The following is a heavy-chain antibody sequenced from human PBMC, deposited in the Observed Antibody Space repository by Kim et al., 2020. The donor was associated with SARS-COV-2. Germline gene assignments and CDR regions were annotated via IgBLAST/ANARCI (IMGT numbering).Heavy chain of an antibody. D-gene: IGHD2-8*01. Sequence: GGSLRLSCAASGFSFSSYWMHWVRQAPGKGLVWVSRIDSDGSHTTYADSVKGRFTISRDNAKNTLYLQMNSLRVEDTAVYYCVRVEWDRWGQGTLVTVSS. CDR2: IDSDGSHT. V-gene: IGHV3-74*01. CDR1: GFSFSSYW. J-gene: IGHJ5*02. CDR3: VRVEWDR.